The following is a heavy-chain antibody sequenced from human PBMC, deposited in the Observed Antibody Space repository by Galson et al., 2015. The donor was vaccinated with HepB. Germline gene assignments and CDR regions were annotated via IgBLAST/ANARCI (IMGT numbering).Heavy chain of an antibody. CDR3: VKDLSGNYAFEV. V-gene: IGHV3-64D*08. D-gene: IGHD1-26*01. CDR2: IGGGGKVT. CDR1: GFRFKDHT. J-gene: IGHJ3*01. Sequence: SVRLSCSAYGFRFKDHTTPWLRQAPGRGLEYVSSIGGGGKVTFYADSVKGRFTISRDNSRNTLYLQMSSLRTEDTAVYYCVKDLSGNYAFEVWGQGTMVTVSS.